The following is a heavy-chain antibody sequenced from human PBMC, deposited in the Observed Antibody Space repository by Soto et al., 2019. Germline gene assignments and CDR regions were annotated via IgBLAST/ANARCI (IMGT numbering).Heavy chain of an antibody. CDR2: IKSKTDGGTA. J-gene: IGHJ4*02. CDR1: GFNLSHPW. CDR3: SGAESPDTAYFSLY. Sequence: VGSLRLSCVASGFNLSHPWMTWVRQAAGKGLEWVGRIKSKTDGGTADYAAPVKGRFTISRDTSNGIAYLQMNSLNIEDSAVYYCSGAESPDTAYFSLYWGQGTPVTVSS. V-gene: IGHV3-15*01. D-gene: IGHD1-26*01.